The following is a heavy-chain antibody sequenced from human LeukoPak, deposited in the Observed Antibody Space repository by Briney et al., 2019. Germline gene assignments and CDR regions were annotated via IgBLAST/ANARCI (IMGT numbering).Heavy chain of an antibody. D-gene: IGHD3-3*01. CDR3: ARGYYDFWSGYLEYFQH. V-gene: IGHV4-59*01. J-gene: IGHJ1*01. CDR1: GGSISSYY. CDR2: IYYSGST. Sequence: PSETLSLTCTVSGGSISSYYWSWIRQPPGKGLEWIGYIYYSGSTNYNPSLKSRVTISVDTSKNQFSLKLSSVTAADTAVYYCARGYYDFWSGYLEYFQHWGQGTLVTVS.